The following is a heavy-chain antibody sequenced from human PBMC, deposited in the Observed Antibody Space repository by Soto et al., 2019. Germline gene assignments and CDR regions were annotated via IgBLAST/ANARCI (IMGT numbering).Heavy chain of an antibody. CDR3: ARMSTDYYDSSGYPHIDI. V-gene: IGHV4-34*01. D-gene: IGHD3-22*01. CDR1: GGSFSGYY. J-gene: IGHJ3*02. Sequence: SSGTPSPPLALYGGSFSGYYWGWVRPPPREGLEWIGEINHSGSTNYNPSLKSRVTISVDTSKNQFSLKLSSVTAADTAVYYCARMSTDYYDSSGYPHIDIWGQGTMVTVSS. CDR2: INHSGST.